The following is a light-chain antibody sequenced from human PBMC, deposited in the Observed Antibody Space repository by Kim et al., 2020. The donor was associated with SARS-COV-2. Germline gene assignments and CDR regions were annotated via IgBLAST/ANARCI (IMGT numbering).Light chain of an antibody. J-gene: IGKJ2*01. CDR1: QSVRSSY. Sequence: LSPGERATLSCRASQSVRSSYLAWYQQKPGQAHRLLIYGASSRATGIPDRFSGSGSGTDFTLTISRLEPEDFAVYYCQQYGSSSYTFGQGTKLEI. CDR2: GAS. V-gene: IGKV3-20*01. CDR3: QQYGSSSYT.